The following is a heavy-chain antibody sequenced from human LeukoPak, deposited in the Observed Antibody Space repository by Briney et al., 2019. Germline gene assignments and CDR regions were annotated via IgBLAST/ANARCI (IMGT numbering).Heavy chain of an antibody. CDR1: GYTFTGYY. Sequence: ASVKVSCKASGYTFTGYYMHWERQAPGQGLEWMGWINPNSGGTNYAQKFQGRVTMTRDTSISTAYMELSRLRSDDTAVYYCARDVNYCSSTSCYVNWFDPWGQGTLVTVSS. J-gene: IGHJ5*02. V-gene: IGHV1-2*02. D-gene: IGHD2-2*01. CDR2: INPNSGGT. CDR3: ARDVNYCSSTSCYVNWFDP.